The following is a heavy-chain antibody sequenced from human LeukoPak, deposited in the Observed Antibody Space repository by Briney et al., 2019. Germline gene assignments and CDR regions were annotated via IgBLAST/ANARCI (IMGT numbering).Heavy chain of an antibody. CDR3: ANVRAEIWFGDYKGDS. Sequence: GGSLRLSCAASGFTFSSYAMTWVRQVPGKGLEWVANIKPDASEKYYVESVKDRFTISRDNAKNSLYLQMNNLRVEDTAVYHCANVRAEIWFGDYKGDSWGQGTLVTVSS. D-gene: IGHD3-10*01. J-gene: IGHJ5*02. CDR2: IKPDASEK. CDR1: GFTFSSYA. V-gene: IGHV3-7*01.